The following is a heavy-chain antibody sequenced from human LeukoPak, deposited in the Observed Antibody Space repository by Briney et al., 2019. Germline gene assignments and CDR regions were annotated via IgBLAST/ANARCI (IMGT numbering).Heavy chain of an antibody. CDR1: GDSITSYN. Sequence: SETLSLTCTVSGDSITSYNWNWIRQPPGKGLEWIGYFSYSGSTNYNPSLESRVTISVDTSKNQFSLKLTSVTAADTAVYYCARRFDSWGQGTLVAVSS. CDR3: ARRFDS. J-gene: IGHJ4*02. CDR2: FSYSGST. V-gene: IGHV4-59*08.